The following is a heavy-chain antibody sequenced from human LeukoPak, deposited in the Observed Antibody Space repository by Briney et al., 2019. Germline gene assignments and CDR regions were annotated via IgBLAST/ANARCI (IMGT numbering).Heavy chain of an antibody. D-gene: IGHD3-22*01. Sequence: VASVTVSCKASGYTFTGYYIHWVRQAPGQGLEWMGLINPNSGDTNYAQKFQGRVTLTRDTSISTAYLELTRLRSDDTAVYSCERVYSYDSSAYPPLLYFDYWGQGTLVTVSS. V-gene: IGHV1-2*02. J-gene: IGHJ4*02. CDR3: ERVYSYDSSAYPPLLYFDY. CDR1: GYTFTGYY. CDR2: INPNSGDT.